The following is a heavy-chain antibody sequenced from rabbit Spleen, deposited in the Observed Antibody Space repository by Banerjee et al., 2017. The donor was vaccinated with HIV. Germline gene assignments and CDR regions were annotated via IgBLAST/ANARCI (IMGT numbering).Heavy chain of an antibody. CDR1: GVSFSYSSY. V-gene: IGHV1S40*01. D-gene: IGHD1-1*01. CDR2: IDIGSSGFT. Sequence: EESGGDLVKPGASLTLTCTASGVSFSYSSYMCWVRQAPGKGLEWIACIDIGSSGFTYFATWAKGRFTISKTSSTTVPLQMTRLTAADTATYFCARDTSSSFSSYGMDLWGQGTLVTVS. J-gene: IGHJ3*01. CDR3: ARDTSSSFSSYGMDL.